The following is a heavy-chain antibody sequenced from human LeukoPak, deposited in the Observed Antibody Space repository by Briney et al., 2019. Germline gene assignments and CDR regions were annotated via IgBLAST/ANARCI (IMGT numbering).Heavy chain of an antibody. CDR3: ARQYYDILTDPNYFDS. D-gene: IGHD3-9*01. J-gene: IGHJ4*02. V-gene: IGHV5-51*01. CDR2: ILPGNSDT. CDR1: GYRFSNYW. Sequence: GESLKISCKGSGYRFSNYWIGWVRQMPGKGLEWVGIILPGNSDTRYSPSFPGQVTMSADKATSNAYLQWSSLKDADTAMYYCARQYYDILTDPNYFDSWGQGTLVTVSS.